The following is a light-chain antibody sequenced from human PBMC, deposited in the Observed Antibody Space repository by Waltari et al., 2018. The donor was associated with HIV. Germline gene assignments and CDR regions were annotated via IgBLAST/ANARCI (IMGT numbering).Light chain of an antibody. CDR2: EGS. Sequence: QSALTQPASVSGSPGQSITISCTGTRSDFGIYNLVSWYQQHPGKAPKVMIYEGSKRPSGVSNRFSGSKSGNTASLTISGLQAEDEADYYCCSYTGSSTRRPYVFGTGTKVTVL. J-gene: IGLJ1*01. V-gene: IGLV2-23*01. CDR1: RSDFGIYNL. CDR3: CSYTGSSTRRPYV.